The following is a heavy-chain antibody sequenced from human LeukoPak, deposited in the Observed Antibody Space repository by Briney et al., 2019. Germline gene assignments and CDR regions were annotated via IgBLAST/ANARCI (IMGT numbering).Heavy chain of an antibody. J-gene: IGHJ2*01. CDR3: AKRSSSSDWYFDL. D-gene: IGHD6-6*01. V-gene: IGHV4-59*01. CDR1: GGSITSYY. Sequence: PETVSLSSPVAGGSITSYYCGWDRHPPGKGLGCNGYIYYSASTNYSPSLKRRVTISVDTSKKQFSLKLSSVTTADTDVYYCAKRSSSSDWYFDLGGRGTLLTVSS. CDR2: IYYSAST.